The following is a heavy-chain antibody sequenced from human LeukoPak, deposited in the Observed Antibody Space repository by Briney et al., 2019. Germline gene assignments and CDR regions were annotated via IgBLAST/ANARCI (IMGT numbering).Heavy chain of an antibody. J-gene: IGHJ4*02. CDR2: ISGSGGST. Sequence: GGSLRLSCAASGFTVSSNYMSWVRQAPGKGLEWVSAISGSGGSTYYADSVKGRFTISRDNSKNTLYLQMNSLRAEDTAVYYCAKGLGSSWYVYFDYWGQGTLVTVSS. CDR3: AKGLGSSWYVYFDY. V-gene: IGHV3-23*01. CDR1: GFTVSSNY. D-gene: IGHD6-13*01.